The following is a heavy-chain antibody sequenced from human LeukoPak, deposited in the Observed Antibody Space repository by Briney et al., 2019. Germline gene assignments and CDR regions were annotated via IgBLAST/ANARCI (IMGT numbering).Heavy chain of an antibody. CDR1: GFTFSSYG. Sequence: PGRSLRLSCAASGFTFSSYGMHWVRQAPAKGLEWVAVIWYDGSTKYYADSVKGRFTISRDNSKNRLYLQMNSLRAEDTAVYYCARDGCRGGSCYYAGYFDYWGQGTLVTVSS. CDR2: IWYDGSTK. J-gene: IGHJ4*02. V-gene: IGHV3-33*01. CDR3: ARDGCRGGSCYYAGYFDY. D-gene: IGHD2-15*01.